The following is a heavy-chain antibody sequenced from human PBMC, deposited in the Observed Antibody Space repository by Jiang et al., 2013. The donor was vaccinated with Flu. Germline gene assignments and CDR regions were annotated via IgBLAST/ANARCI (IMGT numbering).Heavy chain of an antibody. CDR2: IRQDEGEK. CDR1: GFTFSDYW. J-gene: IGHJ4*02. Sequence: VQLVESGGGLVQPGDSLRLSCAASGFTFSDYWMSWVRQAPGKGLEWVANIRQDEGEKNYVASVKGRFTISRDNARSSMYLQLNSLRPEDTAVYYCMSNLPTVRGPFRPYRGQGTRVTVSS. CDR3: MSNLPTVRGPFRPY. D-gene: IGHD3-10*01. V-gene: IGHV3-7*03.